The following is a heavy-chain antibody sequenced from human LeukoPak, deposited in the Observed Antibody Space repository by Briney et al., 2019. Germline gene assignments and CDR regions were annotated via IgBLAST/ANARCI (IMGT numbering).Heavy chain of an antibody. D-gene: IGHD5-12*01. CDR3: ARAGRGYSGYGRYCYYGMDV. Sequence: SQTLSLTCTVSGGSISSGDYYWSWIRQPPGKGLEWIGYIYYSGSTYYNPSLKSRVTISVDTSKNQFSLKLSSVTAADTAVYYCARAGRGYSGYGRYCYYGMDVWGKGTTVTVSS. CDR2: IYYSGST. CDR1: GGSISSGDYY. J-gene: IGHJ6*04. V-gene: IGHV4-30-4*01.